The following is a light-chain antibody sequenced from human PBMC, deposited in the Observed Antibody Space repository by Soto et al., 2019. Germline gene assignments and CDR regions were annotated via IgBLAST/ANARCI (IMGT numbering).Light chain of an antibody. Sequence: ILLTQSPSSLSASVGDRVTITCRASQGIGTSLAWYQQKPGKAPKLXIYAASNFPSGVRSRFSGSGAGTHFTRTISSLQPEDVDTDYCPQLHGFPITFGQGTRLEI. V-gene: IGKV1-9*01. J-gene: IGKJ5*01. CDR1: QGIGTS. CDR2: AAS. CDR3: PQLHGFPIT.